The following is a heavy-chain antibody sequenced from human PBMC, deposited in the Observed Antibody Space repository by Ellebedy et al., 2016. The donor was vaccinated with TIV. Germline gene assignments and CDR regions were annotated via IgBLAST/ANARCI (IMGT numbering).Heavy chain of an antibody. CDR2: IKQDGSEK. CDR1: GFTFSSYW. J-gene: IGHJ5*02. Sequence: GESLKISCAASGFTFSSYWMSWVRQAPGKGLEWVANIKQDGSEKYYVDSVKGRFTISRDNAKNSLYLQMNSLRAEDTAVYYCARDQGVSNWFDPWGQGTLVTASS. CDR3: ARDQGVSNWFDP. V-gene: IGHV3-7*01. D-gene: IGHD5/OR15-5a*01.